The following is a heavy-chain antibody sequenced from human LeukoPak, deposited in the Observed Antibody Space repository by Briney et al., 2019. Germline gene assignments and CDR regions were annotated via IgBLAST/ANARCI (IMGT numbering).Heavy chain of an antibody. CDR1: GLTVSSNY. CDR3: VRARFTTFVYY. J-gene: IGHJ4*02. V-gene: IGHV3-11*05. CDR2: INHLGSQT. D-gene: IGHD1-1*01. Sequence: KTGGSLRLSCAASGLTVSSNYMSWVRQAPGKGLEWVSYINHLGSQTDYADSVKGRFTISRDNAKNPLSLQMNNLSVDDTAVYYCVRARFTTFVYYWGQGTLVTVSS.